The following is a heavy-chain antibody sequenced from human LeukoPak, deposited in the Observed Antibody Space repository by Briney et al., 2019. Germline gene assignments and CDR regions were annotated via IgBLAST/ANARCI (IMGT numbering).Heavy chain of an antibody. D-gene: IGHD4-11*01. Sequence: PGGSLRLSCAASGFTFSSYSMNWVRQAPGKGLEWVSSISSSSSYIYYADSVKGRFTISRDNAKNSLYLQMNSLRAEDTAVYYCARDPMGTVTIRERVPPAYWGQGTLVTVSS. CDR1: GFTFSSYS. V-gene: IGHV3-21*01. J-gene: IGHJ4*02. CDR2: ISSSSSYI. CDR3: ARDPMGTVTIRERVPPAY.